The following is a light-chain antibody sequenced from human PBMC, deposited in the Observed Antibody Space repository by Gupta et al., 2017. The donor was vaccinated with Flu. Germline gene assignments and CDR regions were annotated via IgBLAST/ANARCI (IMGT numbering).Light chain of an antibody. CDR2: AAS. Sequence: DIQMTQSQSSLSASVGDRVTITCRASQSISSYLNWYQQKPGKAPKLLIYAASSLQSGVPSRFSGSGSGTDFTLTISRLQPEDFATYYCQQRYSTPRTFGQGTKVEIK. CDR3: QQRYSTPRT. V-gene: IGKV1-39*01. J-gene: IGKJ1*01. CDR1: QSISSY.